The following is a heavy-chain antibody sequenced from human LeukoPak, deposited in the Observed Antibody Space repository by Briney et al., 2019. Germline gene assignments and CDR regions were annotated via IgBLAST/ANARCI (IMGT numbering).Heavy chain of an antibody. V-gene: IGHV3-23*01. J-gene: IGHJ6*03. CDR2: ISGSGDKT. CDR3: AKDTSAWWYHRAYMNV. D-gene: IGHD2-15*01. Sequence: GGSLRLSCAASGFTFRDYAMSGVRQAPGGGLEGVSEISGSGDKTFHADSVKGRFTTSRDNSKNTLSLQMSSLRVEDSAVYFCAKDTSAWWYHRAYMNVWGTGTTVTVSS. CDR1: GFTFRDYA.